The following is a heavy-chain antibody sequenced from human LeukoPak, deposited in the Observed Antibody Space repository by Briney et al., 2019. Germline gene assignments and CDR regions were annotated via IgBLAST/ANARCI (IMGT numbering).Heavy chain of an antibody. J-gene: IGHJ4*02. CDR3: ASSDSIAVAGSFDY. CDR2: IYTSGST. CDR1: GGSISSYY. Sequence: SETLSLTCTVSGGSISSYYWSWIRQPAGKGLEWIGRIYTSGSTNYNPSLKSRVTMSVDTSKNQFSLKLSSVTAADTAVYYCASSDSIAVAGSFDYWGQGTLVTVSS. D-gene: IGHD6-19*01. V-gene: IGHV4-4*07.